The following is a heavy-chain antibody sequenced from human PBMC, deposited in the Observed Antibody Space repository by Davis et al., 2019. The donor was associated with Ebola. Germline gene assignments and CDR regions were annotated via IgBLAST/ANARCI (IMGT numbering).Heavy chain of an antibody. CDR1: GFTFSSYE. V-gene: IGHV3-21*01. D-gene: IGHD1-26*01. Sequence: GESLKISCAASGFTFSSYEMNWVRQAPGKGLEWVSSISSSSSYIYYADSVKGRFTISRDNAKNSLYLQMNSLRAEDTAVYYCAREPGTTIDYWGQGTLVTVSS. CDR3: AREPGTTIDY. CDR2: ISSSSSYI. J-gene: IGHJ4*02.